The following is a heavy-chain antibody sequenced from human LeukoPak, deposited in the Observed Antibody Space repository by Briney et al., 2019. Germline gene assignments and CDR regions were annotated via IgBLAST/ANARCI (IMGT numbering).Heavy chain of an antibody. J-gene: IGHJ6*02. CDR1: GGAISSYY. D-gene: IGHD3-10*01. Sequence: TSETLSLTCTVSGGAISSYYWSWIRQPPGKGLEWIGYIYYSGSTNYNPSLKSRVTISVDTSKNQFSLKLSSVTAADTAVYYCARDRLWFGSYYGMDVWGQGTTVTVSS. V-gene: IGHV4-59*01. CDR2: IYYSGST. CDR3: ARDRLWFGSYYGMDV.